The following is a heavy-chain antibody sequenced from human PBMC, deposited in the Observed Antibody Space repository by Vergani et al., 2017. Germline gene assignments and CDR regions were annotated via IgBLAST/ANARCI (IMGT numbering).Heavy chain of an antibody. CDR2: IRSKAYGQAT. CDR3: VRDQVTMLRGSDALDV. D-gene: IGHD3-10*01. CDR1: GFTFGYYA. Sequence: EVQLVESGGDLVQPGRSLRLSCTASGFTFGYYAMDWFRQAPGQGLEWVGGIRSKAYGQATIYAASVKGRFTISRDDSKSIAYLQMNNLQTEDTAMYYCVRDQVTMLRGSDALDVWGQGTAVTVS. J-gene: IGHJ3*01. V-gene: IGHV3-49*03.